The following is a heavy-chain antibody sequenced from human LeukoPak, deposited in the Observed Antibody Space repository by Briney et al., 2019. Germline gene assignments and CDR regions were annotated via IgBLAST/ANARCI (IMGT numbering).Heavy chain of an antibody. CDR1: GGSISSSSYY. CDR2: IHYSGST. CDR3: ARALIDTAGLSDY. Sequence: SETLSLTCTVSGGSISSSSYYWAWIRQPPGKGLEWIGSIHYSGSTYYNPSLQSRVIISIDTSKNQFSLKLSSVTAADTAVYYCARALIDTAGLSDYWGQGTLVTVSS. V-gene: IGHV4-39*07. J-gene: IGHJ4*02. D-gene: IGHD5-18*01.